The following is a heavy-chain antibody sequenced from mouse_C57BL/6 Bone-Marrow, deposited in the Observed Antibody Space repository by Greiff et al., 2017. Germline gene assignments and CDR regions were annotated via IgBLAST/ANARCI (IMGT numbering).Heavy chain of an antibody. CDR2: ISSGGIYT. V-gene: IGHV5-6*02. CDR3: ARRGDGTMDY. CDR1: GFTFSSYG. Sequence: EVKLQESGGDLVKPGGSLKLSCAASGFTFSSYGMSWVRQTPDKRLEWVATISSGGIYTYYPDSVKGRFTISRDNAKNTLYLQMSSLKSEDTAMYYCARRGDGTMDYWGQGTSVTVSS. J-gene: IGHJ4*01.